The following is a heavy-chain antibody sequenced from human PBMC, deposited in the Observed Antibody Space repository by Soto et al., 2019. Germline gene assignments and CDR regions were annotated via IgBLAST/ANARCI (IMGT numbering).Heavy chain of an antibody. Sequence: QVKLVESGGGLVKPGGSLRLSCAASGFSFSDYYIHWIRQAPGKGLEWISYISATGGTIHYADSVKGRFTISRDNAKNSVYLQMNSLRAEDTAVYYCAREAMSYDFLTGHYRRRFYFDSWGQGTQVTVSS. CDR1: GFSFSDYY. CDR3: AREAMSYDFLTGHYRRRFYFDS. J-gene: IGHJ4*02. D-gene: IGHD3-9*01. CDR2: ISATGGTI. V-gene: IGHV3-11*01.